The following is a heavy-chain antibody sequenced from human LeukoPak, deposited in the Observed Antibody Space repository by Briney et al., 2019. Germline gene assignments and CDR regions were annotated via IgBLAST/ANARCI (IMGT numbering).Heavy chain of an antibody. V-gene: IGHV3-30*14. Sequence: PGGSLRLSCAASGFTFSSYAMHWVRQAPGKGLEWVAVISYDGSNKYYADSVKGRFTISRDNSKNTLYLQMNSLRAEDTAVYYCARVGMGGYYNRFAWFDPWGQGTLVTVSS. J-gene: IGHJ5*02. CDR1: GFTFSSYA. CDR3: ARVGMGGYYNRFAWFDP. D-gene: IGHD3-9*01. CDR2: ISYDGSNK.